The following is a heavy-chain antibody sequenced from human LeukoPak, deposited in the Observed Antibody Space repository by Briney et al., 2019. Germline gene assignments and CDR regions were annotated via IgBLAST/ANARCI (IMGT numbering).Heavy chain of an antibody. CDR2: ISAYNGNT. Sequence: ASVKVSCKASGYTFTGYGISWVRQAPGQGLEWMGWISAYNGNTNYAQKLQGRVTMTTDTSTSTAYMELRSLRSDDTAVYYCARGAVRYDFWSGYYTGYWFDPWGQGTLVTVSS. V-gene: IGHV1-18*01. J-gene: IGHJ5*02. CDR3: ARGAVRYDFWSGYYTGYWFDP. D-gene: IGHD3-3*01. CDR1: GYTFTGYG.